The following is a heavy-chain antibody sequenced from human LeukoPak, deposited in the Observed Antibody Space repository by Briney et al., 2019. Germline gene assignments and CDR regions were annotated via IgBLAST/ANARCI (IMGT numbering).Heavy chain of an antibody. J-gene: IGHJ4*02. V-gene: IGHV3-7*04. D-gene: IGHD2-21*01. CDR2: IEQDGSEE. CDR3: ARDRPYYYFDY. CDR1: GFTFSNHW. Sequence: GGSLRLSCAASGFTFSNHWLSWVRQAPGKGLEWVANIEQDGSEEYYVDSVKGRFTISRDNAKNSLYLQMNSLRAEDTAVYYCARDRPYYYFDYWGQGTLVTVSS.